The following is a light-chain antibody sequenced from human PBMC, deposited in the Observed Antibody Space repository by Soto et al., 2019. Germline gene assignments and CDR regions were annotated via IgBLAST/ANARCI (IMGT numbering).Light chain of an antibody. CDR3: QQLNSY. CDR2: AAS. CDR1: QGISSY. Sequence: DIQLTQSPSFLSASVGDRVTITCRASQGISSYLAWYQQKPGKAPKLLIYAASTLQSGVPSRFSGSGSGTEFTLTISSLQPEDFATYYCQQLNSYFGPGTKVHIK. J-gene: IGKJ3*01. V-gene: IGKV1-9*01.